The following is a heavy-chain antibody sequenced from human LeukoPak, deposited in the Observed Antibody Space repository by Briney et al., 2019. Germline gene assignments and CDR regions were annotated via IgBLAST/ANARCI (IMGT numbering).Heavy chain of an antibody. CDR2: ISGSGGST. V-gene: IGHV3-23*01. CDR3: AKDLSVRFSEWLRDYYYGMDV. D-gene: IGHD3-3*01. CDR1: GFTFSSYA. J-gene: IGHJ6*02. Sequence: GGSLRLSCAASGFTFSSYAMSWVRQAPGKGLEWVSAISGSGGSTYYADSVKGRFTISRDNSKNTLYLQMNSLRAEDTAVYYCAKDLSVRFSEWLRDYYYGMDVWGQGTTVTVSS.